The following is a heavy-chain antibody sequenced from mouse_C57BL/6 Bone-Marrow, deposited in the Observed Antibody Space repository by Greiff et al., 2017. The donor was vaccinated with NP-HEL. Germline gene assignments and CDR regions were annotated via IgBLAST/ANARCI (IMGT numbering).Heavy chain of an antibody. J-gene: IGHJ2*01. CDR2: IYPGGGYT. CDR1: GYTFTNYW. CDR3: ARYGAGTLDY. V-gene: IGHV1-63*01. Sequence: VQLQQSGAELVRPGTSVKMSCKASGYTFTNYWIGWAKQRPGHGLEWIGDIYPGGGYTNYNEKFKGKATLTADKSSGTAYMQFSSLTSEDSAIYYCARYGAGTLDYWGQGTTLTVSS. D-gene: IGHD4-1*01.